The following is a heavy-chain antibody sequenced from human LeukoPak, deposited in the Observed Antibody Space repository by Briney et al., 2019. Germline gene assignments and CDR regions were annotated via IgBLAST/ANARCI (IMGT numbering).Heavy chain of an antibody. Sequence: PGGSLRLSCAASGFTFSSYAMHWVRQAPGKGLEYVSAISSNGGSTYYANSVKGRLTISRDNSKNTLYLQMKSLRAEDTAVYYCAKFATGRDCSSTKCYIDYWGQGTLVTVSP. J-gene: IGHJ4*02. D-gene: IGHD2-2*02. CDR3: AKFATGRDCSSTKCYIDY. V-gene: IGHV3-64*01. CDR2: ISSNGGST. CDR1: GFTFSSYA.